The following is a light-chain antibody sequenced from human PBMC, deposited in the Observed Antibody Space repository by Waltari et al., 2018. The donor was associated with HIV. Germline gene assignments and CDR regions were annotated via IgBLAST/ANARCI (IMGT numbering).Light chain of an antibody. CDR2: DVS. CDR1: SSDVGNYNE. J-gene: IGLJ2*01. Sequence: QSALTQPPSVSGSLGQSVTISCTGTSSDVGNYNEVSWYQQSPGTAPKLMIYDVSNRPSGVPDRFSGSKSGNTASLTISGLQAEDEADYYCSSFTTSFTVVFGGGTKLTVL. CDR3: SSFTTSFTVV. V-gene: IGLV2-18*02.